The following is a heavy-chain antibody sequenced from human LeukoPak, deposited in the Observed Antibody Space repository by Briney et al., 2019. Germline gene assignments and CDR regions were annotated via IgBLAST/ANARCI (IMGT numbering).Heavy chain of an antibody. Sequence: SETLSLTCAVYGGSFSGYYWGWLRQPPGKGLEWIANAYYTGTTYYNPSLKSRVTVSVDTSKNQFSLKLSSVTAADTAVYYCARQDTITTPGVDYWGQGTPVTVSS. D-gene: IGHD3-3*01. CDR3: ARQDTITTPGVDY. CDR1: GGSFSGYY. J-gene: IGHJ4*02. V-gene: IGHV4-34*01. CDR2: AYYTGTT.